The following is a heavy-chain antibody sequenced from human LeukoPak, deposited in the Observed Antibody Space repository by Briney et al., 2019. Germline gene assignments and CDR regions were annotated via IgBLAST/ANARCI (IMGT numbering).Heavy chain of an antibody. D-gene: IGHD6-13*01. J-gene: IGHJ6*03. CDR3: LAGYYYYCMDV. V-gene: IGHV3-74*01. CDR2: ISSRGSST. CDR1: GFAFSNYG. Sequence: GGSLRLSCAASGFAFSNYGLRWVRQAPGKGLVWVSRISSRGSSTNYADSVKGRFTISRDNAKNTLYLQMTSLSAEDTAVYYALAGYYYYCMDVRGRGSTVTV.